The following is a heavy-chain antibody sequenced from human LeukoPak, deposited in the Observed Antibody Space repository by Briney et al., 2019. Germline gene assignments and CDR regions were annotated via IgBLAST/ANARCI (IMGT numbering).Heavy chain of an antibody. Sequence: SETLSLTCTVSGGSISSSYWTWIRQPPGKGLEWIGYIYYSGSTNYNPSLKSRVTISVDTSKNQFSLKLSSVTAADTAVYYCARERRITGTVYYFDYWGQGTLVTVSS. CDR2: IYYSGST. CDR1: GGSISSSY. V-gene: IGHV4-59*01. CDR3: ARERRITGTVYYFDY. J-gene: IGHJ4*02. D-gene: IGHD1-20*01.